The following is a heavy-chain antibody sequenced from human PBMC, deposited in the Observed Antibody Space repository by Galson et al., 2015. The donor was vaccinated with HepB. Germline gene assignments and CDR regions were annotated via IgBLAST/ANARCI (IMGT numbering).Heavy chain of an antibody. CDR2: ITDSSSYI. J-gene: IGHJ2*01. Sequence: SLRLSCAASGFTFSGYNMNWVRQAPGKGLEWVSSITDSSSYIYYADSVRGRFTVSRDDAKNSLYLQMSSLRAEDTAVYYCAREASRWFTSPYDWYFDLWGRGTLVTVSS. CDR1: GFTFSGYN. D-gene: IGHD6-13*01. V-gene: IGHV3-21*01. CDR3: AREASRWFTSPYDWYFDL.